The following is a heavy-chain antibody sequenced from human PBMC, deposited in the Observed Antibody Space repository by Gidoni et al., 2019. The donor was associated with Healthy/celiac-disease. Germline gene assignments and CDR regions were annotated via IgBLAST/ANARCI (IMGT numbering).Heavy chain of an antibody. CDR3: ARGYSDFWSGDYTPGAFDI. Sequence: QVQLVESGGGLVTPGGSLRLCCAASGFTFSDYYLSWIRQAPGKGLGVVSNISSSGITIYYADSVKVRFTISRDNAKNSLYMKMNSLRDEDTDVYYCARGYSDFWSGDYTPGAFDIWGQGTMVTVSS. CDR2: ISSSGITI. J-gene: IGHJ3*02. V-gene: IGHV3-11*01. D-gene: IGHD3-3*01. CDR1: GFTFSDYY.